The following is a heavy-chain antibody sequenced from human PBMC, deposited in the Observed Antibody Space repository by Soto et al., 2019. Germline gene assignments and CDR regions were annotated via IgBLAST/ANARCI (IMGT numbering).Heavy chain of an antibody. D-gene: IGHD2-21*02. Sequence: VGSLRLSCAASGFTFSSYSMNWVRQAPGKGLEWVSSISSSSSYIYYADSVKGRFTISRDNAKNSLYLQMNSLRAEDTAVYYCARDQHIVVVTAPDYGMDVWGQGTTVTVSS. CDR2: ISSSSSYI. CDR3: ARDQHIVVVTAPDYGMDV. J-gene: IGHJ6*02. V-gene: IGHV3-21*01. CDR1: GFTFSSYS.